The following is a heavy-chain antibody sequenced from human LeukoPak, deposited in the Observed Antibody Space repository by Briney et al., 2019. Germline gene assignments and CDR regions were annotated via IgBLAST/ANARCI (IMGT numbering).Heavy chain of an antibody. CDR1: GLTFSSYW. Sequence: PGGSLRLSCAASGLTFSSYWMSWVRQAPGKGLEWVANIKQDGSEKYYVDSVKGRFTISRDNAKNSLYLQMNSLRGEDTAIYYCAKDPQRNYFDYWGQGTLVTVSS. CDR3: AKDPQRNYFDY. J-gene: IGHJ4*02. V-gene: IGHV3-7*01. D-gene: IGHD6-25*01. CDR2: IKQDGSEK.